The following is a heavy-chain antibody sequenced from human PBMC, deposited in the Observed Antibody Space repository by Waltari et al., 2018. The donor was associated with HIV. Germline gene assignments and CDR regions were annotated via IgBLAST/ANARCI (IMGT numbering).Heavy chain of an antibody. Sequence: QVQLVQSGAEVKKPGASVKVSCKASGFTFTSYGISWGRQAHGQGPEWMGWISPSKGNTNYAKKIQVRVTRTTDTSTSTAYMEMRRLRSDDTAVYYCARVAPSTVTTSLYYYDGMDVWGQGTTVTVSS. CDR1: GFTFTSYG. J-gene: IGHJ6*02. D-gene: IGHD4-17*01. CDR2: ISPSKGNT. V-gene: IGHV1-18*01. CDR3: ARVAPSTVTTSLYYYDGMDV.